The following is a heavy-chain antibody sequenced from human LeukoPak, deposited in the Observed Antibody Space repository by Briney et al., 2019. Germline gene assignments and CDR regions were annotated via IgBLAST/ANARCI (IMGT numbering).Heavy chain of an antibody. CDR2: IRSDGSNT. J-gene: IGHJ4*02. V-gene: IGHV3-30*02. Sequence: PGGSLRLSCAASGFTFSNYGMHWVRQAPGKGLEWVAFIRSDGSNTYYADSVKGRFTISRDNAKNSLYLQMDSLSAEDTAVYYCARDTVEIDYWGQGTLVTVSS. D-gene: IGHD4-17*01. CDR1: GFTFSNYG. CDR3: ARDTVEIDY.